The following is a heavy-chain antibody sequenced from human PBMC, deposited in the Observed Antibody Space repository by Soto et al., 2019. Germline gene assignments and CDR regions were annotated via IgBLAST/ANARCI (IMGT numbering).Heavy chain of an antibody. Sequence: SLRLSCVGSGFTFSDHAITWVRQAPGKGLEWVSTVAGIGTFYADSVRGRFTISRDDSINTVSLQMNSLRGEDTAVYYCARDLTTHDYWGQGTVVTVSS. CDR1: GFTFSDHA. CDR2: VAGIGT. J-gene: IGHJ4*01. CDR3: ARDLTTHDY. V-gene: IGHV3-23*01.